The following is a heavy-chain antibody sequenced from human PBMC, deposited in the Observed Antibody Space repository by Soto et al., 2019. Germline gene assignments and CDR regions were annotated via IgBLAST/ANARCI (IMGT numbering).Heavy chain of an antibody. V-gene: IGHV3-21*01. CDR2: ISSKSTYT. Sequence: VGSLRLSCEVSGFIFRDYSMSWVRQAPGKGLEWVSSISSKSTYTYYADSVEGRFTISRDNAKNSLYLQMNSLSAEDTAIYYCVRKDLDSASYDFDVWGQGTQVTVSS. CDR1: GFIFRDYS. D-gene: IGHD3-16*01. J-gene: IGHJ4*02. CDR3: VRKDLDSASYDFDV.